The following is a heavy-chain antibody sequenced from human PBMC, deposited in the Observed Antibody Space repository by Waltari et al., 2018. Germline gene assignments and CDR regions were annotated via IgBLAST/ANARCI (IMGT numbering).Heavy chain of an antibody. J-gene: IGHJ4*02. CDR3: VRDLLCCSRNNCYFDY. CDR2: IYYFQYSGRT. V-gene: IGHV4-39*07. Sequence: QLQLQESGPGLVKPSETLSLSCTVSGDSISSTSYNWGWIRQPPGKGLEWIGSIYYFQYSGRTYYNPSLKSRVTISVDTSKNQFSLKLNSVTAADTAVYYCVRDLLCCSRNNCYFDYWGQGTLVTVSS. CDR1: GDSISSTSYN. D-gene: IGHD2-2*01.